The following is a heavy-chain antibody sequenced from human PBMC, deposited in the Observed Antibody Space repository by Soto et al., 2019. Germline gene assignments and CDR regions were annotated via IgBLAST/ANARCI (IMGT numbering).Heavy chain of an antibody. J-gene: IGHJ1*01. V-gene: IGHV3-23*01. Sequence: PGGSLRLSCAASGFTFSSYAMSWVRQAPGKGLEWVSAISGSGGSTYYADSVKGRFTISRDNSKNTLYLQMNSLRAEDTAVYYFSKDHSPYYDILTGYYTPKYFQHWGQGTLVTVSS. CDR1: GFTFSSYA. D-gene: IGHD3-9*01. CDR3: SKDHSPYYDILTGYYTPKYFQH. CDR2: ISGSGGST.